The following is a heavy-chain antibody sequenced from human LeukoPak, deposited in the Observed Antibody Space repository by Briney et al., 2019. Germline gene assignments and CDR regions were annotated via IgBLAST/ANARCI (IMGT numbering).Heavy chain of an antibody. CDR2: IYYSGST. V-gene: IGHV4-31*03. J-gene: IGHJ4*02. CDR1: GGSISSGGYY. Sequence: PSETLSLTCTVSGGSISSGGYYWSWIRQHPGKGLERIGYIYYSGSTYYNPSLMSRVTISVDTSKKHFSLKLSSVTAADTAVYYCARFRSGPSSDYFDYWGQGTLVTISS. CDR3: ARFRSGPSSDYFDY. D-gene: IGHD2-15*01.